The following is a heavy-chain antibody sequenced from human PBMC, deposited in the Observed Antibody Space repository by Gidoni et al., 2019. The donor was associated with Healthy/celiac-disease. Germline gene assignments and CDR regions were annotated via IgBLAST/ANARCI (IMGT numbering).Heavy chain of an antibody. D-gene: IGHD1-1*01. CDR3: ARTKRTGWLQLNDAFDI. CDR2: IYYSGIT. V-gene: IGHV4-39*01. J-gene: IGHJ3*02. CDR1: VGSISSSSYY. Sequence: QLQLQESGPGLVKPSETLSLTCTVSVGSISSSSYYWGWIRQPPGKGLEWIGSIYYSGITYYNPSLKSRVTISVDTSKNQFSLKLSSVTAADTAVYYCARTKRTGWLQLNDAFDIWGQGTMVTVSS.